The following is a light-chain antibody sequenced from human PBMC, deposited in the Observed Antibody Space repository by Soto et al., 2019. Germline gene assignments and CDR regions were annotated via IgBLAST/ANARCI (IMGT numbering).Light chain of an antibody. CDR1: QSVSSN. J-gene: IGKJ1*01. Sequence: EIVMTQSPATLSVSPGERATLSCRASQSVSSNLAWYQHKPGQAPRLLIFGASTRATGIPVRFSGSGSGRQFTLTISILQSEDFAIYYCNQYNDGPGGTFGKGTKVGIK. V-gene: IGKV3-15*01. CDR3: NQYNDGPGGT. CDR2: GAS.